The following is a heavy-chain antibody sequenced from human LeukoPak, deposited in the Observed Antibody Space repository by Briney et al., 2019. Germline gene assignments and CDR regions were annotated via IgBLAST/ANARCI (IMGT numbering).Heavy chain of an antibody. Sequence: DPSETLSLTCTVSSGSISIYYWTWIRQPPGKGLEWIGYIYYSGSTNYNPSLKSRVTMSLDTSKKQFSLRLTSVTAADTAVYYCARGFDSKSTYFDYWGQGTLVTVSS. V-gene: IGHV4-59*01. CDR1: SGSISIYY. D-gene: IGHD5-12*01. J-gene: IGHJ4*02. CDR2: IYYSGST. CDR3: ARGFDSKSTYFDY.